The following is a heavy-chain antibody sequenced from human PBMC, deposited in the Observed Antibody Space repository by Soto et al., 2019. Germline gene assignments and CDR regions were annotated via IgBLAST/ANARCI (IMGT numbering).Heavy chain of an antibody. V-gene: IGHV3-23*01. CDR3: AKDREQWLSNWFDP. CDR1: GFTFSSYA. CDR2: TSGSGGST. Sequence: EVQLLESGGGLVQPGGSLRLSCAASGFTFSSYAMSWVRQAPGKGLEWVSATSGSGGSTYHADSVKGRFTISRDNSKNTLYLQMNSLRAEDTAVYYCAKDREQWLSNWFDPWGQGTLVTVSS. J-gene: IGHJ5*02. D-gene: IGHD6-19*01.